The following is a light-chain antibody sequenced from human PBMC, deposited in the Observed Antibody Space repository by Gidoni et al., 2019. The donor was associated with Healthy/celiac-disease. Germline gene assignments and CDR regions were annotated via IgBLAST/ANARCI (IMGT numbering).Light chain of an antibody. V-gene: IGKV3-15*01. CDR2: GAS. CDR3: QQYNNWPPYT. CDR1: QSVSSN. Sequence: EIVMTQSPATLSVSPGERATLSCRASQSVSSNLAWYQQKPGQAPRRLIYGASTRATGIPARFSGSGSGTEFTLTISSLQSEDFAVYYCQQYNNWPPYTFGQRTKLEIK. J-gene: IGKJ2*01.